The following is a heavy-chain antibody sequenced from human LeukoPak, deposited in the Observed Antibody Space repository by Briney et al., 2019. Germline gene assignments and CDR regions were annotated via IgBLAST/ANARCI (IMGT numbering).Heavy chain of an antibody. CDR3: ARIGYYPSDFDY. Sequence: GGSLRLSCAAPGFTFSSYAMHWVRQAPGKGLEWVAVISYDGSNKYYADSVKGRFTISRDNSKNTLYLQMNSLRAEDTAVYYCARIGYYPSDFDYWGQGTLVTVSS. D-gene: IGHD3-22*01. V-gene: IGHV3-30*01. J-gene: IGHJ4*02. CDR1: GFTFSSYA. CDR2: ISYDGSNK.